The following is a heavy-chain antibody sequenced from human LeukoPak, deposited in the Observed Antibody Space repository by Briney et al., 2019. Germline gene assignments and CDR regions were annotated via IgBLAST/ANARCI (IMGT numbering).Heavy chain of an antibody. CDR2: ISSCSSYI. CDR1: GFTFSSYS. CDR3: ARETHQYSSSTRFDY. D-gene: IGHD6-13*01. J-gene: IGHJ4*02. V-gene: IGHV3-21*01. Sequence: PGGSLRLSCAASGFTFSSYSMNWVRQAPGKGLEWVSSISSCSSYIYYADSVKGRFTISRDNAKNSLYLQMNSLRAEDTAVYYCARETHQYSSSTRFDYWGQGTLVTVSS.